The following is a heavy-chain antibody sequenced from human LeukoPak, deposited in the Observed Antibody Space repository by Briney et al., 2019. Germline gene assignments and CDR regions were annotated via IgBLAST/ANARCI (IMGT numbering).Heavy chain of an antibody. CDR1: GYSISSGYY. V-gene: IGHV4-38-2*02. CDR3: AIDPGYYDFWSGSRGVWFDP. J-gene: IGHJ5*02. D-gene: IGHD3-3*01. CDR2: IHHSGST. Sequence: PSDTLSLTCTVSGYSISSGYYWGWIRQPPGKGLEWIGSIHHSGSTYYNPSLKSRVTISVDTSKNQFSLKLSSVTAADTAVYYCAIDPGYYDFWSGSRGVWFDPWGQGTLVTVSS.